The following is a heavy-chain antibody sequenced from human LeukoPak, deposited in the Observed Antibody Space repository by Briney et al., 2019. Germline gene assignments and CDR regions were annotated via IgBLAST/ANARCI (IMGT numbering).Heavy chain of an antibody. D-gene: IGHD3-10*01. Sequence: SETLSLTCTVSGYSISSNYYWGWIRRPPGKGLEWIGSISHSGSTYYNPSLRSRVTISVDTSKNQFSLKLSSVTAADTAVFYCARVWFGVLETRNDAFDIWGQGTMVTVSS. CDR1: GYSISSNYY. CDR2: ISHSGST. J-gene: IGHJ3*02. V-gene: IGHV4-38-2*02. CDR3: ARVWFGVLETRNDAFDI.